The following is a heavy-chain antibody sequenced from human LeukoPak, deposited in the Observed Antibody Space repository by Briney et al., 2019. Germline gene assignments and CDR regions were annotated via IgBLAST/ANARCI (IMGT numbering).Heavy chain of an antibody. V-gene: IGHV4-34*01. J-gene: IGHJ5*02. D-gene: IGHD2/OR15-2a*01. CDR2: INHSGST. CDR1: GGSFSGYY. Sequence: PSETLSLTCAVYGGSFSGYYWSWIRQPPGKGLEWMGEINHSGSTNYNPSLKSRVTISVDTSKNQFSLKLSSVTAADTAVYYCARGSRRNLPRSGNWFDPWGQGTLVTVSS. CDR3: ARGSRRNLPRSGNWFDP.